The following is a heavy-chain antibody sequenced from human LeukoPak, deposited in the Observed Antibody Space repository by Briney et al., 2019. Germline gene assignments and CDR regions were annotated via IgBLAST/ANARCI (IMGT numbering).Heavy chain of an antibody. V-gene: IGHV4-59*08. CDR3: ARIDRAVAGTIDY. CDR1: GGSISSYF. D-gene: IGHD6-19*01. CDR2: IYYSGST. Sequence: SQTLSLTCTVSGGSISSYFWSWIRQPPGKGLEWIGYIYYSGSTNYNPSPKSRVTMSVDTSKNQFPLKLSSVTAADTAVYYCARIDRAVAGTIDYWGQGTLVTVSS. J-gene: IGHJ4*02.